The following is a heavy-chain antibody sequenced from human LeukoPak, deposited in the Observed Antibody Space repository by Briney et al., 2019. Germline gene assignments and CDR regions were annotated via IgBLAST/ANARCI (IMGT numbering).Heavy chain of an antibody. CDR2: ISGSGGST. Sequence: GGSLRLSCAVSGFTFSTYGMHWVRQAPGKGLEWVSAISGSGGSTYYADSVKGRFTISRDNSKNTLYLQMNSLRAEDTAVYYCANPRYDSKGIWGQGALVTVSS. CDR3: ANPRYDSKGI. V-gene: IGHV3-23*01. CDR1: GFTFSTYG. J-gene: IGHJ4*02. D-gene: IGHD3-22*01.